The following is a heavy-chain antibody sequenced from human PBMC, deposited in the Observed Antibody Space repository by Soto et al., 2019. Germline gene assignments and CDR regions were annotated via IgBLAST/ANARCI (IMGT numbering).Heavy chain of an antibody. CDR1: GGSISSSSFH. CDR2: IYSSGST. CDR3: ARRERAAGTDWWFDP. D-gene: IGHD6-13*01. Sequence: QLQLQESGPGLVKPSETLSLTCTVSGGSISSSSFHWGWIRQPPGKGLEWIGSIYSSGSTYYSPSLKSRVTISVDTSKNQFSLKLSSVTAADTAVYDCARRERAAGTDWWFDPWGQGTLVTVSS. J-gene: IGHJ5*02. V-gene: IGHV4-39*01.